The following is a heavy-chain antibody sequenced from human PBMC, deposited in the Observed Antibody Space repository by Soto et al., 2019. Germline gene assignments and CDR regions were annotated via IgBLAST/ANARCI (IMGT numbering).Heavy chain of an antibody. V-gene: IGHV1-18*01. D-gene: IGHD6-25*01. CDR1: NYLFGAFG. J-gene: IGHJ3*01. Sequence: QVQLVQSGAEVKNPGASVKVSCQASNYLFGAFGISWVRQAPGQGLEWMGWITPYNGNTHYAEKYQDRVTMTADKSTTTAYMEVRRLTSDDTAVYFCARISARRYDFDVSGQGTVVTVSS. CDR2: ITPYNGNT. CDR3: ARISARRYDFDV.